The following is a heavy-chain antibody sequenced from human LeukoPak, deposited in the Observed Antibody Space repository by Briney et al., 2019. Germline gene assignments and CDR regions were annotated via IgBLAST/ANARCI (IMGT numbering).Heavy chain of an antibody. D-gene: IGHD5-18*01. V-gene: IGHV3-21*01. Sequence: GGSLRLSCAASGFTFSSYSMNWVRQAPGKGLEWVSSISSSSSYIYYADSVKGRFTISRDNAKSSLYLQMNSLRAEDTAVNYCARTGGGYSYGSPYYFDYWGQGTLVTVSS. CDR2: ISSSSSYI. J-gene: IGHJ4*02. CDR3: ARTGGGYSYGSPYYFDY. CDR1: GFTFSSYS.